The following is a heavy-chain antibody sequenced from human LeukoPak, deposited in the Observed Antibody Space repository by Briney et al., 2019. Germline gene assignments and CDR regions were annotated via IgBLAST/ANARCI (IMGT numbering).Heavy chain of an antibody. CDR1: GYSFTSYW. J-gene: IGHJ4*02. D-gene: IGHD2-15*01. CDR3: ARFQYCSGGSCYNYFDY. V-gene: IGHV5-10-1*01. CDR2: IDPSDSYT. Sequence: GESLRISCKDSGYSFTSYWISWVRQMPGKGLEWMGRIDPSDSYTNYSPSFQGHVTISADKSISTAYLQWSSLKASDTAMYYCARFQYCSGGSCYNYFDYWGQGTLVTVSS.